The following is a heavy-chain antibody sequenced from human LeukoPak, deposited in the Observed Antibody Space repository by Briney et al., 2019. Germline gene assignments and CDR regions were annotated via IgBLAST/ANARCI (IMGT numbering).Heavy chain of an antibody. CDR3: ARDHPPMYFDLGRRGLWFDP. Sequence: GASVKVSCKASGYTFTNHYMHWVRQAPGQGLEWIGIINPRSGSSTYAQKFQGRVTMTRDMSTGKVYMELSSLRSEDTAVYYCARDHPPMYFDLGRRGLWFDPWGQGTLVTVSS. CDR1: GYTFTNHY. CDR2: INPRSGSS. D-gene: IGHD3-3*01. J-gene: IGHJ5*02. V-gene: IGHV1-46*01.